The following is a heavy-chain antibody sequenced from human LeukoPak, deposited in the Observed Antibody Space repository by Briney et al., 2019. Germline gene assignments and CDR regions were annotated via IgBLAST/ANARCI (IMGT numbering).Heavy chain of an antibody. CDR3: ARAVQLERPPPLIGYYYMDV. CDR1: GGSISSYY. V-gene: IGHV4-59*01. CDR2: IYYSRST. D-gene: IGHD1-1*01. Sequence: SETLSLTCTVSGGSISSYYWSWIRLPPGKGLEWIGYIYYSRSTNYNPSLKSQVTISVDTSKNQFSLKLSSVTAADTAVYYCARAVQLERPPPLIGYYYMDVWGKGTTVTVSS. J-gene: IGHJ6*03.